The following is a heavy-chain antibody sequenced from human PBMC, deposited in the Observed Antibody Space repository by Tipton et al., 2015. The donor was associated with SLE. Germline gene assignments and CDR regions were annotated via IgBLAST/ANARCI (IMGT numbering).Heavy chain of an antibody. Sequence: SLRLSCVASGFIFSDHYMDWVRQAPGKGLEWVGRTRNKVNSHTTEYAASVKGRFTISRDDSENSLYLQMNSLKTEDTAVYYCVASGYDYRHFDYWGQGILVTVSS. CDR2: TRNKVNSHTT. CDR3: VASGYDYRHFDY. CDR1: GFIFSDHY. J-gene: IGHJ4*02. D-gene: IGHD5-12*01. V-gene: IGHV3-72*01.